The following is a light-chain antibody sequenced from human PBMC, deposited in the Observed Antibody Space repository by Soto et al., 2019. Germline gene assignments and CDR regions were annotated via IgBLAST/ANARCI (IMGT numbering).Light chain of an antibody. Sequence: DIQMTQSPSSLSASVGDRVTITCRASQSISTHLNWYQQKPGKAPNLLIYAASSLQSGVPSRFSGSGYGTDFTLTISSLQPEDFATYYCQQANSFPITFGQGTRLEIK. V-gene: IGKV1-39*01. J-gene: IGKJ5*01. CDR3: QQANSFPIT. CDR2: AAS. CDR1: QSISTH.